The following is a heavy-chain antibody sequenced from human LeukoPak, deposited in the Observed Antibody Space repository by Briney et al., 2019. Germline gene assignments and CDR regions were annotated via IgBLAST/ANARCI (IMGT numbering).Heavy chain of an antibody. D-gene: IGHD5-12*01. CDR2: INHSGST. V-gene: IGHV4-34*01. CDR3: ARGPRGYVFY. CDR1: GGSFSGYY. Sequence: PSETLSLTCAVYGGSFSGYYWSWIRQPPGKGLEWIGEINHSGSTNYNPSLKSRVTISVDTSKNQFSLKLSSVTAADTAVYYCARGPRGYVFYWGQGTLVTVSS. J-gene: IGHJ4*02.